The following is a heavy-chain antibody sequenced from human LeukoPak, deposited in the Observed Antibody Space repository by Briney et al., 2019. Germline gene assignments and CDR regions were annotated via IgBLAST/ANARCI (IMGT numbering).Heavy chain of an antibody. CDR2: IYYSGST. Sequence: SETLSLTCTVSGGSISSYYWSWIRQPPGKGLEWIGYIYYSGSTNYNPSLKSRVTISVDTSKNQFSLKLSSVTAADTAVYYCARGEAEKLDYWGQGTLVTVSS. CDR3: ARGEAEKLDY. CDR1: GGSISSYY. V-gene: IGHV4-59*01. D-gene: IGHD1-14*01. J-gene: IGHJ4*02.